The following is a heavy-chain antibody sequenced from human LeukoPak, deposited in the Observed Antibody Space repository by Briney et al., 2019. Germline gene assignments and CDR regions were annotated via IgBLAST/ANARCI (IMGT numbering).Heavy chain of an antibody. V-gene: IGHV1-46*01. CDR2: INPITGRT. CDR1: GYTFTNYY. CDR3: ARPSGVGATLYYFDQ. J-gene: IGHJ4*02. Sequence: GASVNVSCKASGYTFTNYYMHWVRQAPGQGFEWMGIINPITGRTSYTQEFKGGVTMSRDTSTSTFYLALSSLRSEDTAVYYCARPSGVGATLYYFDQWGQGSLVSVSS. D-gene: IGHD1-26*01.